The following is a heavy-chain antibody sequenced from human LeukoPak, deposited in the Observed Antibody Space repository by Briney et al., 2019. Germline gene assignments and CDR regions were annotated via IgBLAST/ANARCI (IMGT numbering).Heavy chain of an antibody. CDR2: IKSKPDGGTT. Sequence: GGSLRLSCAASGFSFTNAWMSWVRQAPGKGLEWVGRIKSKPDGGTTDYTAPVKDRLIISRDTSKNTLYLQMNNLKTEGTAVYYCTTDRGIASHPLFDFWGQGTLVTVSS. J-gene: IGHJ4*02. CDR1: GFSFTNAW. D-gene: IGHD6-6*01. CDR3: TTDRGIASHPLFDF. V-gene: IGHV3-15*01.